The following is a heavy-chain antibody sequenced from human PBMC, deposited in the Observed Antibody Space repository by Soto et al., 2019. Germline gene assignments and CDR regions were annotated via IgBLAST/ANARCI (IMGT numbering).Heavy chain of an antibody. V-gene: IGHV1-2*04. CDR3: ATQGGYSYGLEYYFDY. D-gene: IGHD5-18*01. J-gene: IGHJ4*02. Sequence: EASVKVSCKASGYTFTGYYMHWVRQAPGQGLEWMGWINPNTGGTNYAQKFQGWVTMTRDTSSSTAYMELSRLGSDDTAVYYCATQGGYSYGLEYYFDYWGQGTPVTVSS. CDR1: GYTFTGYY. CDR2: INPNTGGT.